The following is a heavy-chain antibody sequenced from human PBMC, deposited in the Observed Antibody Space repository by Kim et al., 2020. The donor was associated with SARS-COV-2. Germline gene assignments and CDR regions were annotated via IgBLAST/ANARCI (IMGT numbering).Heavy chain of an antibody. D-gene: IGHD3-10*01. J-gene: IGHJ4*02. Sequence: QKFQGRVTMTEDTSTDTAYMELSSLRSEDTAVYYCATLSTYYGSGSYSDYWGQGTLVTVSS. CDR3: ATLSTYYGSGSYSDY. V-gene: IGHV1-24*01.